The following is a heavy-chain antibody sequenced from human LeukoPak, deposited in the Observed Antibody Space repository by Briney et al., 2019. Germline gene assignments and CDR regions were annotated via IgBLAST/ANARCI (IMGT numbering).Heavy chain of an antibody. J-gene: IGHJ5*02. Sequence: GESLKISCKGSGYSFTSYWIGWVRQMPGKGLKWMGIIYPGDSDTRYSPSFQGQVTISADKSISTAYLQWSSLKASGTAMYYCARTNCDILTGYPNWFDPWGQGTLVTVSS. CDR1: GYSFTSYW. CDR2: IYPGDSDT. D-gene: IGHD3-9*01. V-gene: IGHV5-51*01. CDR3: ARTNCDILTGYPNWFDP.